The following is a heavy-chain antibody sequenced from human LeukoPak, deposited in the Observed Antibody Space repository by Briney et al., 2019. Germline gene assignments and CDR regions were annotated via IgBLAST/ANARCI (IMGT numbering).Heavy chain of an antibody. V-gene: IGHV4-59*01. J-gene: IGHJ5*02. CDR1: GGSISSYY. Sequence: PSETLSLTCTVSGGSISSYYWSWIRQPPGKGLEWLGYIYYSGSTNYNPSLKSRVTISVDTSKNQFSLKLSSVTAADTAVYYCARDGAAAAGNWFDPWGQETLVTVSS. CDR3: ARDGAAAAGNWFDP. CDR2: IYYSGST. D-gene: IGHD6-13*01.